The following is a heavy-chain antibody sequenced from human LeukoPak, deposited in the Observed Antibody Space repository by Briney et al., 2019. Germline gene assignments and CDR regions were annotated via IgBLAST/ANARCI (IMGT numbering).Heavy chain of an antibody. J-gene: IGHJ4*02. CDR2: IYYSGST. CDR1: GGSISSSSYY. V-gene: IGHV4-39*01. D-gene: IGHD6-19*01. Sequence: SETLSLTCTVSGGSISSSSYYWGWIRQPPGKGLEWIGSIYYSGSTYYNPSLKSRVTISVDTSKNQFSLKLSSVTAADTAVYYSARWSPPGYSSGWYDDYFDYWGQGTLVTVSS. CDR3: ARWSPPGYSSGWYDDYFDY.